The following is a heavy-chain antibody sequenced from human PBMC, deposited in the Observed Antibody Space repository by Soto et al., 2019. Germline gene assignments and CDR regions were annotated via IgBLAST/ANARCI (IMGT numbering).Heavy chain of an antibody. D-gene: IGHD4-17*01. Sequence: QLQLQESGPGLVKPSETLSLTCSVSGGSFSSSGHHWGWIRQPPGKGLEWIGGMHYSGNTYYNPSLMCRLTMSAATSMNQFSLKLNSATAADTAVYYCARVRGMSTATKDRGLDVWGQGTTVTVSS. CDR3: ARVRGMSTATKDRGLDV. CDR1: GGSFSSSGHH. V-gene: IGHV4-39*01. J-gene: IGHJ6*02. CDR2: MHYSGNT.